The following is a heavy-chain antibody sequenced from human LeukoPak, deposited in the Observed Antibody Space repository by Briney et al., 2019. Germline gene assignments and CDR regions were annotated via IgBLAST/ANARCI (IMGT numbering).Heavy chain of an antibody. D-gene: IGHD7-27*01. CDR2: ISGSGGST. Sequence: GGSLRLSCAASGFTFSNYALSWVRQAPGKGLECVSAISGSGGSTYFADSVKGRFTISRDNSKNTLYLQMNSLRADDTAVFYCARGGLGSAFDNWGQGTLVTVSS. V-gene: IGHV3-23*01. CDR3: ARGGLGSAFDN. J-gene: IGHJ4*02. CDR1: GFTFSNYA.